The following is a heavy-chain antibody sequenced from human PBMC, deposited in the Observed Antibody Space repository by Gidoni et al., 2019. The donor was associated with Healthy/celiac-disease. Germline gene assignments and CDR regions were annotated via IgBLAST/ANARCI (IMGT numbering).Heavy chain of an antibody. CDR2: ISGSGGST. V-gene: IGHV3-23*01. CDR1: GFTFSRYA. J-gene: IGHJ6*02. Sequence: EVQLLESGGGLVQPGGSLRLSCAASGFTFSRYAMSWVRQAPGKGLEWVSAISGSGGSTYYADSVKGRFTISRDNSKNTLYLQMNSLRAEDTAVYYCAKGDYDFWSGPPYYGMDVWAKGPRSPSP. D-gene: IGHD3-3*01. CDR3: AKGDYDFWSGPPYYGMDV.